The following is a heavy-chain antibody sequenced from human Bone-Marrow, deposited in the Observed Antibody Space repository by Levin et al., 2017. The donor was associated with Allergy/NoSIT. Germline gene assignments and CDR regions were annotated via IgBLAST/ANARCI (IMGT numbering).Heavy chain of an antibody. J-gene: IGHJ6*02. V-gene: IGHV3-21*06. CDR3: VRSKSITGTEDLKVMDG. CDR1: GFIFSTFS. Sequence: GGSLRLSCAGSGFIFSTFSLHWVRQPPGKGLEWVSSVSSASSYIYYADSVKGRFTISRDNAKNSLNLQMTGLRADDTAVYYCVRSKSITGTEDLKVMDGWGQGTTVTVSS. CDR2: VSSASSYI. D-gene: IGHD1/OR15-1a*01.